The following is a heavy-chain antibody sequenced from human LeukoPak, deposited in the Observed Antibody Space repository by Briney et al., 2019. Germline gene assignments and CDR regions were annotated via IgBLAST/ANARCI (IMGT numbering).Heavy chain of an antibody. J-gene: IGHJ6*03. D-gene: IGHD3-3*01. CDR1: SYSFTSYG. V-gene: IGHV1-18*01. CDR3: ARDIFPGSSGVVIKNMDI. CDR2: ISAYNGNT. Sequence: EASVKVSCKASSYSFTSYGFSWVRQAPGQGLEWMGWISAYNGNTKYAQKLQGRVTMTTDTSTSTAYMELRSLRSDDTAVYYCARDIFPGSSGVVIKNMDIWGKGTTVTVSS.